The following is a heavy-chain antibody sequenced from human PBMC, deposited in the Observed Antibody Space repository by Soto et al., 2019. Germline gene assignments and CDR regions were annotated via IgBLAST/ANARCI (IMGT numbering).Heavy chain of an antibody. V-gene: IGHV3-30-3*01. CDR3: ARESAAGEFDH. D-gene: IGHD6-13*01. CDR1: GFTFSSYA. J-gene: IGHJ5*02. Sequence: QVQLVESGGGVVQPGRSLRLSCAASGFTFSSYAMHWVRQAPGKGLEWVAVISYDGSNKYYADSVKGRFTISRDNSKNTLYLQMNSLRAEDTAVYYCARESAAGEFDHWGQGTLVTVSS. CDR2: ISYDGSNK.